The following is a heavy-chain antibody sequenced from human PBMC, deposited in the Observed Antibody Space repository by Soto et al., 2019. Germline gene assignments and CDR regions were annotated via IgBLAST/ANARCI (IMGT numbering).Heavy chain of an antibody. CDR2: ISYDGSNK. D-gene: IGHD3-10*01. CDR3: ARDRSSDYTMASNI. CDR1: GFTFSSYA. J-gene: IGHJ3*02. V-gene: IGHV3-30-3*01. Sequence: GGSLRLSCAASGFTFSSYAMHWVRQAPGKGLEWVAVISYDGSNKYYADSVKGRFTISRDNSKNTLYLQMNSLRAEDTAVYYCARDRSSDYTMASNIWGQGTMVTVSS.